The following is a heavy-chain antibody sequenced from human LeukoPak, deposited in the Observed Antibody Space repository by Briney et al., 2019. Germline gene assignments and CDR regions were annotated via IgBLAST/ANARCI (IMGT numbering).Heavy chain of an antibody. CDR1: GFTFSNYG. V-gene: IGHV3-33*01. Sequence: LRLYCAASGFTFSNYGMHWVRQAPGRGLEWVAVIWYDGSNKYYADSVKGRFTISRDNSKNTLYLQMNSLRAEDTAVYYCARNYAAISESPDYWGQGTLVTVSS. D-gene: IGHD2-2*01. CDR2: IWYDGSNK. J-gene: IGHJ4*02. CDR3: ARNYAAISESPDY.